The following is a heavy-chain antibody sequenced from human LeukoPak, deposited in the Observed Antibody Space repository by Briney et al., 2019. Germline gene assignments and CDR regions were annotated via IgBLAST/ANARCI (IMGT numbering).Heavy chain of an antibody. CDR2: IYYSGST. V-gene: IGHV4-59*01. Sequence: SETLSLTCTVSGGSISSYYWSWIRQPPGKGLEWIGYIYYSGSTNYNPSLKSRVTISVDTSKNQFSLKLSSVTAADTDVYYCARAKGNWFDPWGQGTLVTVSS. J-gene: IGHJ5*02. CDR3: ARAKGNWFDP. CDR1: GGSISSYY.